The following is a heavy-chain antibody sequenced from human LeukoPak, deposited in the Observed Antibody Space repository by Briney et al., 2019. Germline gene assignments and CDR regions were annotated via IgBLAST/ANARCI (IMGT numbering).Heavy chain of an antibody. Sequence: GASVKVSCKASGYTFTSYGISWVRQAPGQGLEWMGWISAYNGNTNYAQKLQGRVTTTTDTSTSTAYMELRSLRSDDTAVYYCARGGGSGSQIHPGNWFDPWGQGTLVTVSS. CDR2: ISAYNGNT. V-gene: IGHV1-18*01. J-gene: IGHJ5*02. CDR1: GYTFTSYG. D-gene: IGHD6-19*01. CDR3: ARGGGSGSQIHPGNWFDP.